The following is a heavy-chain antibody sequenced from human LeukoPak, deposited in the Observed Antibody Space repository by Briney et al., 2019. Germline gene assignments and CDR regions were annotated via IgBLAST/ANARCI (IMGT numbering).Heavy chain of an antibody. J-gene: IGHJ4*02. D-gene: IGHD3-3*01. Sequence: GGSLRLSCAASGFTFSNYWMTWVRQAPGQGLEWVANIKGDGSKIHYVDSVKGRFTTSRDNAKNSLYLQMNSLRAEYTAVYYCARSELYYDFDYWGQGTLVTVSS. V-gene: IGHV3-7*01. CDR1: GFTFSNYW. CDR3: ARSELYYDFDY. CDR2: IKGDGSKI.